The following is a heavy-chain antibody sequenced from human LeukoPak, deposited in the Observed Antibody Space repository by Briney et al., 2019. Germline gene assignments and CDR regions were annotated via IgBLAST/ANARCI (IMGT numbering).Heavy chain of an antibody. CDR1: GYTFTSYG. CDR2: ISGYNDNT. D-gene: IGHD3-22*01. Sequence: GASVKVSCKASGYTFTSYGISWVRQAPGQGLEWMGWISGYNDNTNYAQKLQGRVTMTTDTSTNTAYMELRSLTSDDTAVYYCARHRDETYYFDSRGYYFDYWGQGTLVTVSS. V-gene: IGHV1-18*01. J-gene: IGHJ4*02. CDR3: ARHRDETYYFDSRGYYFDY.